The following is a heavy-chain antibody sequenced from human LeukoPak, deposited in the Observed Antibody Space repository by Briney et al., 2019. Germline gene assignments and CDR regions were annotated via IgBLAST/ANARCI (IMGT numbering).Heavy chain of an antibody. CDR1: GFTFSSYS. CDR3: ARDPRSSSWYGLKNYYYYYYMDV. Sequence: GGSLRLSCAASGFTFSSYSMNWVRQAPGKGLEWVSSISSSSIYIYYADSLKGRFTISRDNAKNTLYLQMNSLRAEDTAVYYCARDPRSSSWYGLKNYYYYYYMDVWGKGTTVTVSS. CDR2: ISSSSIYI. J-gene: IGHJ6*03. D-gene: IGHD6-13*01. V-gene: IGHV3-21*01.